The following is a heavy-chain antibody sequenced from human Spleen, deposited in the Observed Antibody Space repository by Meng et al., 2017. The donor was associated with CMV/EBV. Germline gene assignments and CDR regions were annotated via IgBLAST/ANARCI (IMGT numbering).Heavy chain of an antibody. CDR1: GDSVSNNSAA. J-gene: IGHJ4*02. D-gene: IGHD6-19*01. CDR2: TYYRSKWYN. V-gene: IGHV6-1*01. Sequence: ISGDSVSNNSAAWNWIRQSSSRGLEWLGRTYYRSKWYNDYAVSAKSRITINPDTSKNQFSLQLNSVTPEDTAVYYCARGGFNNGWAWGQGTLVTVSS. CDR3: ARGGFNNGWA.